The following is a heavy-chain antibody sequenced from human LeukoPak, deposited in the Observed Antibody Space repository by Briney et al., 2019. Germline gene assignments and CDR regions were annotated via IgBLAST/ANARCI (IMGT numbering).Heavy chain of an antibody. Sequence: ASVKVSCKVSGYTLTELSMHWVRQAPGKGLEWMGGFDPEDGETIYAQKFQGRVTMTEDTSTDTAYMELSSLRSEDTAVYYCATVWAHVDYYDSSVYFDYWGQGTLVTVSS. J-gene: IGHJ4*02. D-gene: IGHD3-22*01. CDR2: FDPEDGET. V-gene: IGHV1-24*01. CDR3: ATVWAHVDYYDSSVYFDY. CDR1: GYTLTELS.